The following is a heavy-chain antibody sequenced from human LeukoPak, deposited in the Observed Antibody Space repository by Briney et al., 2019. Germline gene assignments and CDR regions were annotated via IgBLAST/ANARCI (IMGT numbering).Heavy chain of an antibody. CDR3: ARDYGVRGVMGYYYYGMDV. V-gene: IGHV1-18*01. J-gene: IGHJ6*02. D-gene: IGHD3-10*01. CDR1: GYTFTSYG. Sequence: ASVKVSCKASGYTFTSYGISWVRQAPGQGLEWMGWISAYNGNTNYAQKLQGRVTMTTDTSTSTAYMELKSLRSDDTAVYYCARDYGVRGVMGYYYYGMDVWGQGTTVAVSS. CDR2: ISAYNGNT.